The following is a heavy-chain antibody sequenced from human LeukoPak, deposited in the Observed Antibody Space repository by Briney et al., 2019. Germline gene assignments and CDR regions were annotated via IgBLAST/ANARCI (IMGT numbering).Heavy chain of an antibody. Sequence: ETLSLTCTVSGGSISSYYWSWIRQPPGKGLEWIGHIYNSGSTNYNPSLRGRVTISLDTSKNQASLKLSSVTAADTAMYYCARKDGDGWGQGTLVTVSS. J-gene: IGHJ4*02. CDR3: ARKDGDG. CDR2: IYNSGST. D-gene: IGHD5-24*01. CDR1: GGSISSYY. V-gene: IGHV4-59*01.